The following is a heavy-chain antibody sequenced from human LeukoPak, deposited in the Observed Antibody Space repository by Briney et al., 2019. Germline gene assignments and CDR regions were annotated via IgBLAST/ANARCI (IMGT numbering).Heavy chain of an antibody. CDR2: ISSDGSST. Sequence: GGSLRLSCAASGFTFMNHWMHWVRQTPGKGLLWVSRISSDGSSTTYADSVKGRFTISRDNAKNTLYLQMNNLRAGDTAMYYCARDQRVTGRPDIDYWGQGTLVIVSS. CDR3: ARDQRVTGRPDIDY. J-gene: IGHJ4*02. D-gene: IGHD6-6*01. CDR1: GFTFMNHW. V-gene: IGHV3-74*03.